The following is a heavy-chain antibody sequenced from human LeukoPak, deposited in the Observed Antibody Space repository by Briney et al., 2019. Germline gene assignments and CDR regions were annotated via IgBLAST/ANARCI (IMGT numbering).Heavy chain of an antibody. CDR2: ISYDGSNK. CDR1: GFTFSSYG. CDR3: ASPIGVDTAIVDY. Sequence: PGGSLRLSCAASGFTFSSYGMHWVRQAPGKGLEWVAVISYDGSNKYYADSVKGRFTISRDNSKNTLYPQMNSLRAEDTAVYYCASPIGVDTAIVDYWGQGTLVTVSS. V-gene: IGHV3-30*03. J-gene: IGHJ4*02. D-gene: IGHD5-18*01.